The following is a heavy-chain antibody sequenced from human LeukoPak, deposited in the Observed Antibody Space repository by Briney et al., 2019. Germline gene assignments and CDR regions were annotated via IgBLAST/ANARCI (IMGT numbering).Heavy chain of an antibody. D-gene: IGHD2-2*02. Sequence: PGGSLRLSCAASGFTFSNYGMHWVRQAPGKGLEWVAVIWYDGSNKYYADSVKGRFTISRDNSKKTLYLQVNSLRAEDTAVYYCVRDIRSRYFDFWGQGTLVAVSS. CDR1: GFTFSNYG. CDR3: VRDIRSRYFDF. CDR2: IWYDGSNK. J-gene: IGHJ4*02. V-gene: IGHV3-33*01.